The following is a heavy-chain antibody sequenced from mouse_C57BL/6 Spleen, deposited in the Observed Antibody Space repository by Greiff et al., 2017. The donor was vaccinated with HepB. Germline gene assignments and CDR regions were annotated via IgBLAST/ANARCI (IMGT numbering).Heavy chain of an antibody. Sequence: VQLKESGAELVRPGASVTLSCKASGYTFTDYEMHWVKQTPVHGLEWIGAIDPETGGTAYNQKFKGKAILTADKSSSTAYMELRSLTSEDSAVYYCTRYYGSSYEAMDYWGQGTSVTVSS. D-gene: IGHD1-1*01. V-gene: IGHV1-15*01. J-gene: IGHJ4*01. CDR2: IDPETGGT. CDR1: GYTFTDYE. CDR3: TRYYGSSYEAMDY.